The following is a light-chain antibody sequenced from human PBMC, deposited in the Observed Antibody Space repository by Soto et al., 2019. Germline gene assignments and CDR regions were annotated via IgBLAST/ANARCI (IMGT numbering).Light chain of an antibody. CDR3: CSYAGFSAVV. CDR1: SRDIGSYNL. CDR2: EGN. Sequence: QSALTQPASVSGSPGQSITISCTGTSRDIGSYNLVSWYQQHPGKAPKLMIYEGNKRPSGVSNRFSASKSGSTASLTISGLQAEDEGDYYCCSYAGFSAVVFGSGTKVTVL. J-gene: IGLJ1*01. V-gene: IGLV2-23*03.